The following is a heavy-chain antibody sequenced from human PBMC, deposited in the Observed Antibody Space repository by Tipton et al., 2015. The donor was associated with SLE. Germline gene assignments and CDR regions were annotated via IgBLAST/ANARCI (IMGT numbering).Heavy chain of an antibody. CDR1: GFTVSSNY. CDR2: ISSSGSTI. J-gene: IGHJ3*02. V-gene: IGHV3-11*04. CDR3: ARDGGLGAWDI. Sequence: SLRLSCAASGFTVSSNYMSWVRQAPGKGLEWVSYISSSGSTIYYADSVKGRFTISRDNAKNSLYLQMNSLRAEDTAVYYCARDGGLGAWDIWGQGTMVTVSS. D-gene: IGHD3-16*01.